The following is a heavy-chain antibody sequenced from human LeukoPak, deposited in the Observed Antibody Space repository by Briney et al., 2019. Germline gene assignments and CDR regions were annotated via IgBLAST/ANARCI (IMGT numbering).Heavy chain of an antibody. Sequence: PSETLSLTCAVYGGSFSGNYWSWICQPPGKGLEWIGEINHSGSTNYNPSLKSRVTISVDTSKNQFSLKLSPVTAADTAVYYCARADYYDSSGYYRGLLQYFQHWGQGTLVTVSS. D-gene: IGHD3-22*01. J-gene: IGHJ1*01. CDR2: INHSGST. V-gene: IGHV4-34*01. CDR3: ARADYYDSSGYYRGLLQYFQH. CDR1: GGSFSGNY.